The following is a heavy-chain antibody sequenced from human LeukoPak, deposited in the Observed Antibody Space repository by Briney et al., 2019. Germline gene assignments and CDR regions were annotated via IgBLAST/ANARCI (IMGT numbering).Heavy chain of an antibody. CDR3: AKDDAWGRYKD. J-gene: IGHJ1*01. D-gene: IGHD3-16*01. CDR1: GFTFSSYE. V-gene: IGHV3-23*01. CDR2: ISPSGGIT. Sequence: GGSLRLSCAASGFTFSSYEMNWVRQAPGKGLEWVSGISPSGGITYCTDSVKGRFTISRDNSKNTVSLQMNSLRGDDTAVYYCAKDDAWGRYKDWGQGTLVTVSS.